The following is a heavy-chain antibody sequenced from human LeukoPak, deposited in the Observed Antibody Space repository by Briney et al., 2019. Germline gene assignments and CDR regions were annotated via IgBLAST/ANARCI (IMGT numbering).Heavy chain of an antibody. CDR1: GFTFSSYG. V-gene: IGHV3-30*03. D-gene: IGHD3-10*01. CDR2: ISYDGSNK. J-gene: IGHJ4*02. CDR3: ASDYYGSGSSLSNFDY. Sequence: PGGSLRLSCAASGFTFSSYGMHWVRQAPGKGLEWVAVISYDGSNKYYADSVKGRFTISRDNSKNTLYLQMNSLRAEDTAVYYCASDYYGSGSSLSNFDYWGQGTLVTVSP.